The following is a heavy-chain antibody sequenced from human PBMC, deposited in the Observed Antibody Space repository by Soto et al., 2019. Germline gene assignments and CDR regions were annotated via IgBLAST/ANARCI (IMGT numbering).Heavy chain of an antibody. D-gene: IGHD5-18*01. CDR1: GGSISSGGYS. V-gene: IGHV4-30-2*01. CDR2: IYHSGST. CDR3: ARDAGTAMVTANDDYYYYYCMDV. J-gene: IGHJ6*02. Sequence: QLQLQESGSGLVKPSQTLSLTCAVSGGSISSGGYSWSWIRQPPGKGLECIGYIYHSGSTYYNPSLKRQVTIPEETSTNQCSLKLSSVTAADTAVDYCARDAGTAMVTANDDYYYYYCMDVWGHGTTVTVSS.